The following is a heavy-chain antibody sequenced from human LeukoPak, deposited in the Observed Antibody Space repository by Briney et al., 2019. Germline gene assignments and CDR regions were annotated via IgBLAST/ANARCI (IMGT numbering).Heavy chain of an antibody. CDR1: GASISTSRDY. CDR2: IYYIGDT. J-gene: IGHJ4*02. CDR3: ARYFYDSSGQQFDY. V-gene: IGHV4-39*07. Sequence: SETLSLTCTVSGASISTSRDYWGWIRQPPGKGLEWIGSIYYIGDTYYNPSLKSRVTMSLDMSKNQFSLKLNSVTAADTAVYYCARYFYDSSGQQFDYWGQGTLVTVSS. D-gene: IGHD3-22*01.